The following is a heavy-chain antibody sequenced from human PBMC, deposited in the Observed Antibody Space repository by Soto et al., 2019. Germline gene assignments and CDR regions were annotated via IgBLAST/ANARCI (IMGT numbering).Heavy chain of an antibody. D-gene: IGHD3-10*01. CDR3: AKDLYYYGSGYYFDY. CDR1: GFTFSSYA. J-gene: IGHJ4*02. Sequence: EVQLLESGGGLVQPGGSLRLSCAASGFTFSSYAMSWVRQAPGKGLEWVSAISGSGGSTYYADSVKGRFTISRDNSKNTLYLQMYSLRAEDTAVYYCAKDLYYYGSGYYFDYWGQGTLVTVSS. V-gene: IGHV3-23*01. CDR2: ISGSGGST.